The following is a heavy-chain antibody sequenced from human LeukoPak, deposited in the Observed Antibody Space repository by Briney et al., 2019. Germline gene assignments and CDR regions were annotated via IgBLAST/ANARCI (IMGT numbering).Heavy chain of an antibody. CDR3: ARSSYSSSTRAYEYYYYGMDV. J-gene: IGHJ6*02. V-gene: IGHV1-18*01. D-gene: IGHD6-6*01. CDR2: ISAYNGKT. CDR1: GYTLTTYG. Sequence: ASVKVSCKASGYTLTTYGITWVRQAPGQGLEWMGWISAYNGKTIYAQNLQGRVTMTTDTSTSTAYMELRSLGSDDTAVYYCARSSYSSSTRAYEYYYYGMDVWGQGTTVTVSS.